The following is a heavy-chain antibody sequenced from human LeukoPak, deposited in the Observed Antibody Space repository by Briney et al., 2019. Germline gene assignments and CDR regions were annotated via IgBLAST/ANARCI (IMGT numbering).Heavy chain of an antibody. Sequence: ASVEVSCKASGYTFTSYGISWVRQAPGQGLEWMGWISAYNGNTNYAQKLQGRVTMTTDTSTSTAYMELRSLRSDDTAVYYCARLDAVVGASGYWGQGTLVTVSS. D-gene: IGHD1-26*01. CDR3: ARLDAVVGASGY. CDR2: ISAYNGNT. V-gene: IGHV1-18*01. J-gene: IGHJ4*02. CDR1: GYTFTSYG.